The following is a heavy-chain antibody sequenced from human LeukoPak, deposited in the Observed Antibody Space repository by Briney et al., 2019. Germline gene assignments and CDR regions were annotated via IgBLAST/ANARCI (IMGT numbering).Heavy chain of an antibody. CDR3: ARGEQDMATMSIDY. Sequence: GGSLRLSCAASGFTVSSNYMSWVRQAPGKGLEWISYSSSSGSTIYYADSVKGRFTISRDNAKKSLYLQMNSLRAEDTAVYYCARGEQDMATMSIDYWGQGSLITVSS. V-gene: IGHV3-48*01. D-gene: IGHD5-24*01. CDR2: SSSSGSTI. CDR1: GFTVSSNY. J-gene: IGHJ4*02.